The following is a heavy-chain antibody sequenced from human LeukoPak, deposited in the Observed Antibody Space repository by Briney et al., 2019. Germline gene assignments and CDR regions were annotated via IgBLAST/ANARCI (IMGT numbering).Heavy chain of an antibody. CDR2: IYYSGST. V-gene: IGHV4-59*01. J-gene: IGHJ6*03. CDR1: GGSISSYY. Sequence: SETLSLTCTVSGGSISSYYWSWIRQPPGKGLEWIGYIYYSGSTNYNPSLKSRVTISVDTSKNQFSLKLSSVTAADTAVYYCARAQRGYCSSTSCYASGYYYYMDVWGKGTTVTISS. CDR3: ARAQRGYCSSTSCYASGYYYYMDV. D-gene: IGHD2-2*01.